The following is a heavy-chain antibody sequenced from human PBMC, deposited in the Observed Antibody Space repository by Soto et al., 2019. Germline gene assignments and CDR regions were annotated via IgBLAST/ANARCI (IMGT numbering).Heavy chain of an antibody. D-gene: IGHD3-10*01. CDR1: GFTFSNYG. Sequence: VQLVESGGGVVQPGRSLRLSCAASGFTFSNYGMNWVRQAPGKGLERVAVILNDGSNRYHADSVKDRFTISRDNSKNMLYLRMNSLRAEDTAVYYGARDDEYSGNGMDVWGQGTTVTVS. J-gene: IGHJ6*02. V-gene: IGHV3-33*01. CDR3: ARDDEYSGNGMDV. CDR2: ILNDGSNR.